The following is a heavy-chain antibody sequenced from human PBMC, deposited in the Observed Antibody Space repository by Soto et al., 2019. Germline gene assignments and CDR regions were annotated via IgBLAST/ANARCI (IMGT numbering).Heavy chain of an antibody. D-gene: IGHD3-16*01. Sequence: ASVKVSCKASGYTFTGYYMHWVRQAPGQGLEWMGWINPNSGGTNYAQKFQGWVTMTRDTSISTAYMELSRLRSDDTAVYYCARTSLPVQMGDYYYYYGMDVWGQGTMVTVSS. J-gene: IGHJ6*02. V-gene: IGHV1-2*04. CDR3: ARTSLPVQMGDYYYYYGMDV. CDR2: INPNSGGT. CDR1: GYTFTGYY.